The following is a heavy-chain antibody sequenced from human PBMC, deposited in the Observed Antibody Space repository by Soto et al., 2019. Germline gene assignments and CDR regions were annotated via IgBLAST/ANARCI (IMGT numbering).Heavy chain of an antibody. Sequence: WESLKISCKGSGYSFTTYWIGLVRQMPGKGLEWMGIIYPGDSDTKYSPSFQGQVTISADKSINTAYLQWSSLQASDSAMYYCARVYSSGSDYWGQGTLVTVS. D-gene: IGHD6-19*01. V-gene: IGHV5-51*01. CDR2: IYPGDSDT. J-gene: IGHJ4*02. CDR1: GYSFTTYW. CDR3: ARVYSSGSDY.